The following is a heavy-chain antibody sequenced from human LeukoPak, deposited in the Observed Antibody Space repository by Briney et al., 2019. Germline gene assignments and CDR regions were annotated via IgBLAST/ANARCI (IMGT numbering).Heavy chain of an antibody. Sequence: SETLSLACSVSGGSITFYYWNWIRKPAGKGLEWIGRIHTSGTTNYNPPLKSRVTMSIDTSQKKFSLNLTSVTAAATAVYYCASGSCKKTFDYWGQGALVTVSS. D-gene: IGHD2/OR15-2a*01. CDR3: ASGSCKKTFDY. CDR2: IHTSGTT. J-gene: IGHJ4*02. CDR1: GGSITFYY. V-gene: IGHV4-4*07.